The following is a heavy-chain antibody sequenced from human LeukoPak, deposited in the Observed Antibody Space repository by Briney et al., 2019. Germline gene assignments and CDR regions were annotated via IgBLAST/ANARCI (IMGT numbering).Heavy chain of an antibody. CDR3: AGDPTGGWFDHASNWFDP. Sequence: SETLSLTCAVSGGSISSGGYSWSWIRQPPGKGLEWIGYIYYSGSTYYNPSLKSRVTISVDRSKNQFSLKLISVTAADTAVYYWAGDPTGGWFDHASNWFDPWGQGTLVTVSS. D-gene: IGHD3-10*01. V-gene: IGHV4-30-2*01. J-gene: IGHJ5*02. CDR2: IYYSGST. CDR1: GGSISSGGYS.